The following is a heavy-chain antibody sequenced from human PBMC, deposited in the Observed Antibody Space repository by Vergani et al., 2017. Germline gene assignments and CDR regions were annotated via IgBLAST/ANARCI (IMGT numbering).Heavy chain of an antibody. CDR1: GGSITSSSYY. CDR3: ARTESFILRYCHWAL. Sequence: QLHLQESGPGLVKPSETLSLTCTVSGGSITSSSYYWGWIRQPPGKGLEWIGNIYHSGGAYYNPSLKGRVTISVDTSKNQFSLEVTSVTAGDTAIYFCARTESFILRYCHWALWGQGTLVTVSS. CDR2: IYHSGGA. V-gene: IGHV4-39*01. D-gene: IGHD3-9*01. J-gene: IGHJ4*02.